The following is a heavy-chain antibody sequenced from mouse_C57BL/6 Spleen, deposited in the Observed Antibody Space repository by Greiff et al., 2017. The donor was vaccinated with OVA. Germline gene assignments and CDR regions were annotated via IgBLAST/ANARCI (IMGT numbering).Heavy chain of an antibody. D-gene: IGHD1-1*01. V-gene: IGHV1-72*01. Sequence: QSCKASGHTFTSYWMHWVKQRPGRGLEWIGRIDPNSGGTKYNEKFKSKATLTVDKPSSTAYMQLSSLTSEDSAVYYCARFTTVVGGDDYWGQGTTLTVSS. CDR3: ARFTTVVGGDDY. CDR2: IDPNSGGT. CDR1: GHTFTSYW. J-gene: IGHJ2*01.